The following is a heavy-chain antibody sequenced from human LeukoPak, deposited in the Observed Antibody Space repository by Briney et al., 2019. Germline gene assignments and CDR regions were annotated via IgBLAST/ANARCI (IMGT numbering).Heavy chain of an antibody. CDR2: ISYSGST. J-gene: IGHJ2*01. CDR1: GGSISSYF. D-gene: IGHD3-22*01. Sequence: SETLSLTCTVSGGSISSYFWNWVRQPPGKGLEWIGYISYSGSTSYNSSFNSRVTISLDTSKKQVSLKLSFVTAADTAVYFCARGLGSGGYYGSSHWHLDLWGRGTLVTVSS. V-gene: IGHV4-59*01. CDR3: ARGLGSGGYYGSSHWHLDL.